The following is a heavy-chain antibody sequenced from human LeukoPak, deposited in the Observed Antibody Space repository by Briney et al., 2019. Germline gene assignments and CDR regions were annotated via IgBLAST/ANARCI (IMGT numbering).Heavy chain of an antibody. J-gene: IGHJ4*02. CDR1: GYSFTGYY. CDR3: ARVWAGTTVHSYDY. V-gene: IGHV1-2*02. Sequence: ASVKVSCKASGYSFTGYYMHWVRQAPGQGLEWMGWMNPNTGGTQYAQKFQGRVTMARDTSISTAYMELSSLRSDDTAVYYCARVWAGTTVHSYDYWSQGTLVTVSS. D-gene: IGHD1-7*01. CDR2: MNPNTGGT.